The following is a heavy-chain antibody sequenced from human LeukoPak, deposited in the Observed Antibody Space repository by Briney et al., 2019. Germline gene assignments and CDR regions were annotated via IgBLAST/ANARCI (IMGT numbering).Heavy chain of an antibody. CDR3: ARESDYSNAFDY. CDR2: IYYSGST. J-gene: IGHJ4*02. V-gene: IGHV4-59*01. CDR1: GGSISSYY. Sequence: SETLSLTCTVSGGSISSYYWSWIRRPPGKGLEWIGYIYYSGSTNYNPSLKSRVTISVDTSKNQFSLKLSSVTAADTAVYYCARESDYSNAFDYWGQGTLVTVSS. D-gene: IGHD4-4*01.